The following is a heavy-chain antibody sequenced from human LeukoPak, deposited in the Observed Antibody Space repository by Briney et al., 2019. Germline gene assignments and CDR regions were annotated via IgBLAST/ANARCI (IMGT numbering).Heavy chain of an antibody. V-gene: IGHV4-34*01. CDR1: GGSFSGYY. CDR3: ARGLNLRWLQMTFDY. CDR2: INHSGST. Sequence: PSETLSLTCAFYGGSFSGYYWSWIRQPPGKGLEWIGEINHSGSTNYNPSLKSRVTISVDTSKNQFSLKLSSVTAADTAVYYCARGLNLRWLQMTFDYWGQGTLVTVSS. J-gene: IGHJ4*02. D-gene: IGHD5-24*01.